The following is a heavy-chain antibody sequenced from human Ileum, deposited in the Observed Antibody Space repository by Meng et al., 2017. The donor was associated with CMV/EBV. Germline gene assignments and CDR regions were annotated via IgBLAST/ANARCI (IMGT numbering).Heavy chain of an antibody. V-gene: IGHV4-34*01. Sequence: SETLSPTCAVSGASFNGHYWSWIRQSPGKGLEWIGEINHSGATDYNPSLKSRVTISVDTSKNQLSLSLSSVTAADTAVYYCARGGVIFGVPVWNHWGQGTLVTVSS. CDR2: INHSGAT. CDR1: GASFNGHY. J-gene: IGHJ5*02. CDR3: ARGGVIFGVPVWNH. D-gene: IGHD2-8*01.